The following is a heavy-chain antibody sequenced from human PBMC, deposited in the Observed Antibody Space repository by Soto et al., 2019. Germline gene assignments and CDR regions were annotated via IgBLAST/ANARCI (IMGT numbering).Heavy chain of an antibody. CDR3: ARRARSNWPFDY. CDR1: GYCFTNYW. D-gene: IGHD4-4*01. V-gene: IGHV5-51*01. CDR2: IYPGDSDT. Sequence: PGESLNISFEGCGYCFTNYWIGWVRQMPGKGLEWMGIIYPGDSDTRHSPSFQGQVTFSADKSTSSAYLQWSSLKASDTAIYFCARRARSNWPFDYWGQGTLVTVSS. J-gene: IGHJ4*02.